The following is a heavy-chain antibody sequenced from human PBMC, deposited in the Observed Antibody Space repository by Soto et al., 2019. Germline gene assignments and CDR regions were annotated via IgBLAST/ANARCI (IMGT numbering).Heavy chain of an antibody. CDR3: AGGGVYDSGRYHY. CDR2: MKEEATEK. V-gene: IGHV3-7*01. CDR1: GFPFMTYW. J-gene: IGHJ4*02. Sequence: GGSLRLSCEASGFPFMTYWMSWVRQAPGKGLEWVAHMKEEATEKYLDSVKGRFIISRDNAKNSLYLQMNSLRGDDTAVYYCAGGGVYDSGRYHYWGQGTLVTVSS. D-gene: IGHD6-25*01.